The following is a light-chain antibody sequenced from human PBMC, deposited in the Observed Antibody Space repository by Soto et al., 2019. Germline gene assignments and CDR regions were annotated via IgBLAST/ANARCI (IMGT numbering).Light chain of an antibody. Sequence: EIVLTQSPGTLSLSPGERATLSCRASQSLAGSYLAWYQQKPGQAPRLLMYGASGRATGIPDRFSGSGSGTAFTLTISRLEPEDFAVYYCQQDVSSPLTFGGGTKVEI. CDR3: QQDVSSPLT. J-gene: IGKJ4*01. CDR2: GAS. CDR1: QSLAGSY. V-gene: IGKV3-20*01.